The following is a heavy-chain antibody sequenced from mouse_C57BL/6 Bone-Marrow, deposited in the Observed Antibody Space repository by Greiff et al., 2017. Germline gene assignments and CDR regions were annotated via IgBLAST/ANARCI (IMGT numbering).Heavy chain of an antibody. Sequence: QVQLKQSGAELARPGASVKLSCKASGYTFTSYGISWVKQRTGQGLEWIGEIYPRSGNTYYNEKFKGKATLTADKSSSTAYMELRSLTSEDSAVYFCARSRAYYSNSFAYWGQGTLVTVSA. CDR2: IYPRSGNT. V-gene: IGHV1-81*01. D-gene: IGHD2-5*01. CDR3: ARSRAYYSNSFAY. CDR1: GYTFTSYG. J-gene: IGHJ3*01.